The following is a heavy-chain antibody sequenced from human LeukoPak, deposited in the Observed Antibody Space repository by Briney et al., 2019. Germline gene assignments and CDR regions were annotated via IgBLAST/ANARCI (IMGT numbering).Heavy chain of an antibody. Sequence: PGGSLRLSCAASGFTFSGYGMSWVRQAPGKGLEWVSSVSGSGESTYYADSVKGRFTISRDNSKNMLYLQMNSLKAEDTAVYYCAKGGAVSSKSITMVRGTRRYSYYMDVWAKGTTVTISS. CDR1: GFTFSGYG. CDR2: VSGSGEST. CDR3: AKGGAVSSKSITMVRGTRRYSYYMDV. D-gene: IGHD3-10*01. V-gene: IGHV3-23*01. J-gene: IGHJ6*03.